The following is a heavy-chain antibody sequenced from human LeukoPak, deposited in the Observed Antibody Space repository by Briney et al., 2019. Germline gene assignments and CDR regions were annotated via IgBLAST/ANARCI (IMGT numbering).Heavy chain of an antibody. Sequence: NPSETLSLTCSVSGDAIRTYYCSWIRQPPGKGLEWIGYIIDTGSTNYKPSLKARLTMSVDVSKNQISLKLSSVTAADTAVYYCARSSLTGGWFDPWGQGTLVTVSS. CDR1: GDAIRTYY. V-gene: IGHV4-59*01. CDR2: IIDTGST. J-gene: IGHJ5*02. D-gene: IGHD7-27*01. CDR3: ARSSLTGGWFDP.